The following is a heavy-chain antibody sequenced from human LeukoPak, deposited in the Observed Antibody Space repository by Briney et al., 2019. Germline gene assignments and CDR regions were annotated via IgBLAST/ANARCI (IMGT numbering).Heavy chain of an antibody. D-gene: IGHD6-19*01. J-gene: IGHJ5*02. CDR1: GFTFSSYE. CDR2: ISSSGSTI. V-gene: IGHV3-48*03. CDR3: ARGGSGWDDWFDP. Sequence: GGSLRLSCVASGFTFSSYEMNWVRQAPGKGLEGVSYISSSGSTIYYADSVKGRFTISRDNAKNSLYLQMNSLRAEDTAVYYCARGGSGWDDWFDPWGQGTLVTVSS.